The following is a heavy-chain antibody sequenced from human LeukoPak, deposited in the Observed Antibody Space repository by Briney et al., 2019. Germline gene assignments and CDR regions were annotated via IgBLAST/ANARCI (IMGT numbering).Heavy chain of an antibody. V-gene: IGHV5-51*01. J-gene: IGHJ3*02. CDR1: GYSFTSYW. Sequence: GESLKISCKGSGYSFTSYWIGWVRQMPGKGLEWMGIIHPGDSDTRYSPSFQGQVTISADKSISTAYLQWSSLKASDTAMYYCAXXDTYCGGDCPGRXAFDIWGQGTMVTVSS. CDR2: IHPGDSDT. CDR3: AXXDTYCGGDCPGRXAFDI. D-gene: IGHD2-21*01.